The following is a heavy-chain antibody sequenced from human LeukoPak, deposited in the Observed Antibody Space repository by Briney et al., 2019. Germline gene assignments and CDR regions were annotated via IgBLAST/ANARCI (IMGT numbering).Heavy chain of an antibody. CDR1: GYSISSGYY. J-gene: IGHJ4*02. CDR3: ARCLPPPGDRDY. D-gene: IGHD7-27*01. CDR2: IYHSGST. Sequence: AETLSLTCTVSGYSISSGYYWGWIRPPPGKGLEWIGSIYHSGSTYYNPSLKSRVTISVDTSKNQFSLKLSSVTAADTAVYYCARCLPPPGDRDYWGQGTLVTVSS. V-gene: IGHV4-38-2*02.